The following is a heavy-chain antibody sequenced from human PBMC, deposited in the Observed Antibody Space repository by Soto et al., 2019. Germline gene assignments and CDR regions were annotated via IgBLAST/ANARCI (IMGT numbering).Heavy chain of an antibody. CDR3: ARRNYGDYLGGAGGFYFDY. J-gene: IGHJ4*02. V-gene: IGHV3-48*01. CDR2: ISSSSSTI. CDR1: GFTVSSSQ. D-gene: IGHD4-17*01. Sequence: PGGSLRLSCAASGFTVSSSQMTWVRQAPGKGLEWVSYISSSSSTIFYTDSVKGRFTVSRDNAKNSLYLQMNSLRAEDTAVYYCARRNYGDYLGGAGGFYFDYWGQGALVTVSS.